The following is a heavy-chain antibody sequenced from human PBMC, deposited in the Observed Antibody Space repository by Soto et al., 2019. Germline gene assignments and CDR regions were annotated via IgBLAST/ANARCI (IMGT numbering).Heavy chain of an antibody. CDR3: ASILKGDGYNGPFDI. Sequence: GESLKISCKGSGYSFTSYWIGWVRQMPGKGLEWMGIIYPGDSDTRYSPSFQGQVTISADKSISTAYLQWSSLKASDTAMYYCASILKGDGYNGPFDIWGQGTMVTVSS. CDR1: GYSFTSYW. D-gene: IGHD5-12*01. CDR2: IYPGDSDT. J-gene: IGHJ3*02. V-gene: IGHV5-51*01.